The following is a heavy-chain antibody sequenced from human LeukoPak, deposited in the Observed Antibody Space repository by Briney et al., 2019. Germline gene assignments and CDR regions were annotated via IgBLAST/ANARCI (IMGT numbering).Heavy chain of an antibody. CDR1: GVSISPYY. J-gene: IGHJ3*01. D-gene: IGHD3-3*01. CDR3: ARLSAAVHLGAFDL. Sequence: PSETLSLTCAVSGVSISPYYWAWIRQPPGKGLEWIGYIHTSGSNNQYPSLKSRVTISVDKSKNHFSLRLTSVTPADTAVYYCARLSAAVHLGAFDLWGQGTMVTVSS. V-gene: IGHV4-4*09. CDR2: IHTSGSN.